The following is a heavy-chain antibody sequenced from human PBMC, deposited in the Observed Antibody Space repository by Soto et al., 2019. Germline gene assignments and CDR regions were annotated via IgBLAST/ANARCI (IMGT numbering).Heavy chain of an antibody. V-gene: IGHV1-3*01. J-gene: IGHJ4*02. CDR1: GDTFTSYA. Sequence: XSXKVSCKASGDTFTSYAMHCVRQAPGQRLEWMGWINAGNGNTKYSQKFQGRVTITRDTSASTAYMELSSLRSEDTAVYYCARSPGYSYGDYWGQGTLVTVSS. CDR3: ARSPGYSYGDY. D-gene: IGHD5-18*01. CDR2: INAGNGNT.